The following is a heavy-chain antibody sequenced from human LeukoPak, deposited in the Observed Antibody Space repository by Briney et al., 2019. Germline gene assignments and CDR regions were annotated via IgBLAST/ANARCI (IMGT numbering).Heavy chain of an antibody. J-gene: IGHJ5*02. CDR2: INPNSGGT. D-gene: IGHD6-19*01. CDR1: GYTFTGYY. CDR3: AREAPGIAVAGTGFDP. V-gene: IGHV1-2*06. Sequence: GASVKVSFKASGYTFTGYYMHWVRQAPGQGLEWMGRINPNSGGTNYAQKFQGRVTMTRDTSISTAYMELSRLRSDDTAVYYCAREAPGIAVAGTGFDPWGQGTLVTVSS.